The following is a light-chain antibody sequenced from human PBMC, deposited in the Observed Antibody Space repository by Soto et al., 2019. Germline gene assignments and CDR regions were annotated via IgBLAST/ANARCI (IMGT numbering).Light chain of an antibody. Sequence: DIQMSQSPSTLSASVGDRVTITCRASESISSWLAWYQQKPGKAPKLLIYQASSLESGVPSRFSGSGSGTEFTLTISSLQPDDFATYHCQQYNSYALTFGGGTKVEIK. CDR3: QQYNSYALT. CDR1: ESISSW. J-gene: IGKJ4*01. V-gene: IGKV1-5*03. CDR2: QAS.